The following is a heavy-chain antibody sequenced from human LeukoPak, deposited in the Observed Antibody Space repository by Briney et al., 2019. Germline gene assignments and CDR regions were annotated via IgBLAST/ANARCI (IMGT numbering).Heavy chain of an antibody. Sequence: SETLSLTCTVSGGSISSYYWSCIRQPPGKGLEWIGYIYYSGSTNYNPSLKGRVTISVDTSKNQFSLKLSSVTAADTAVYYCARGLRYDSSGYYLFDYWGQGTLVTVSS. CDR1: GGSISSYY. J-gene: IGHJ4*02. CDR2: IYYSGST. D-gene: IGHD3-22*01. V-gene: IGHV4-59*01. CDR3: ARGLRYDSSGYYLFDY.